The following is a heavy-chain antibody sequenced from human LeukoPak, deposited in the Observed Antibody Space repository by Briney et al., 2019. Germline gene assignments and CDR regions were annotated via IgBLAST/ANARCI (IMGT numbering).Heavy chain of an antibody. D-gene: IGHD3-22*01. Sequence: SGGSLRLSCAASGFTFSSYWMSWVRQAPGKGLEWVANIKQDGSEKYYVDSVKGRFTISRDAAKNSLYLQMSGLRAEDTAVYYCAREFFYYDSSGYYLWWFDPWGQGTLVTVSS. V-gene: IGHV3-7*01. CDR2: IKQDGSEK. CDR3: AREFFYYDSSGYYLWWFDP. CDR1: GFTFSSYW. J-gene: IGHJ5*02.